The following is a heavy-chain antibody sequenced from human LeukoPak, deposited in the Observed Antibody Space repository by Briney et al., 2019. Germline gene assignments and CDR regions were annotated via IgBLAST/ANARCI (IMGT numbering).Heavy chain of an antibody. CDR1: RGSIDSGSYN. V-gene: IGHV4-61*02. D-gene: IGHD3-3*01. Sequence: SETLSLTCTVSRGSIDSGSYNWSWLRQSAGRGLEWIGRIYTTGSTNYNPSLKSRVTISVDTSKNQFSLKLSSVTAADTAVYYCARAGSKAQSWRFFLDYWGQGTLVTVSS. CDR2: IYTTGST. J-gene: IGHJ4*02. CDR3: ARAGSKAQSWRFFLDY.